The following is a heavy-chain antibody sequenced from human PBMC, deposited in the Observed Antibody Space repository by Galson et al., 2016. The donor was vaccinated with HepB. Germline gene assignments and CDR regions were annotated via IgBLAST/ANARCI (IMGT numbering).Heavy chain of an antibody. Sequence: TLSLTCAVSGGSISSGDNSWSWIRQPPGKGLEGIGYIYDSGSTFYNPSLRGRVTISVDRSNNQFSLKLTSVTAADTAVYYCAREGGFGDPYYFDYWGQGTLVTVSS. D-gene: IGHD4-17*01. J-gene: IGHJ4*02. CDR1: GGSISSGDNS. CDR3: AREGGFGDPYYFDY. CDR2: IYDSGST. V-gene: IGHV4-30-2*01.